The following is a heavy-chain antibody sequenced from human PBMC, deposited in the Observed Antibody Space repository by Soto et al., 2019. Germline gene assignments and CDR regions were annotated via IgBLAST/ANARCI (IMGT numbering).Heavy chain of an antibody. CDR3: ARQGYTYGYDY. CDR2: IYPGDSDT. D-gene: IGHD5-18*01. CDR1: GNSFTPYW. J-gene: IGHJ4*02. Sequence: GESLNLSCQGSGNSFTPYWIAWVRQMPGKGLEWMGIIYPGDSDTRYSPSFQGQVTISADKSISTAYLQWSSLKASDTAMYYCARQGYTYGYDYWGQGTLVTVSS. V-gene: IGHV5-51*01.